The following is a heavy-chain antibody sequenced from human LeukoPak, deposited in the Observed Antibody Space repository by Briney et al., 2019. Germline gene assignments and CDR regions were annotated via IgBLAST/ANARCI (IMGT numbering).Heavy chain of an antibody. CDR1: GCSISSSSYY. Sequence: SETLSLTCTVSGCSISSSSYYWGWIRQPPGKGLEWIGSIYYSGSTYYHPYLKSRVHISVDPSKNQFSLHLNSVTTADPAVYYCARRWATTDYYNVLEPWGQGTLVTVSS. CDR3: ARRWATTDYYNVLEP. CDR2: IYYSGST. J-gene: IGHJ5*02. V-gene: IGHV4-39*07. D-gene: IGHD1-26*01.